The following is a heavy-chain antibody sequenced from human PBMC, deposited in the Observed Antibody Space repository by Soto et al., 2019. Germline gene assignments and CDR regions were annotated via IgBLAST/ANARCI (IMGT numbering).Heavy chain of an antibody. D-gene: IGHD1-1*01. Sequence: GASVKVSCKASGYTFTGYYMHWVRQAPGQGLEWMGWINPNSGGTNYAQKFQGWVTMTRDTSISTAYMELSRLRSDDTAVYYCARSTVTGTTDLNAFDIWGQGTMVTVSS. J-gene: IGHJ3*02. CDR3: ARSTVTGTTDLNAFDI. V-gene: IGHV1-2*04. CDR2: INPNSGGT. CDR1: GYTFTGYY.